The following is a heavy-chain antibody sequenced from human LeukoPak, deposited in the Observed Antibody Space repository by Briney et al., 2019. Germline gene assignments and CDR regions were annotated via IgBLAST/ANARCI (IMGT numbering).Heavy chain of an antibody. J-gene: IGHJ6*03. V-gene: IGHV1-2*02. CDR2: INPNSGGT. Sequence: ASVKVSCKASGYTFTGYYMHWVRQAPGQGLEWMGWINPNSGGTNYAQKFQGRVTMTRDTSISTAYMELSRLRSDDTAVYYCARDTARITIFGVAKYMDVWGKGTTVAVSS. CDR1: GYTFTGYY. D-gene: IGHD3-3*01. CDR3: ARDTARITIFGVAKYMDV.